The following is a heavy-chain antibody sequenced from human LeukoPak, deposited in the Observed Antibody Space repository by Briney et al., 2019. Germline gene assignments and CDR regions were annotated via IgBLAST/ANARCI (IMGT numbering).Heavy chain of an antibody. J-gene: IGHJ3*02. CDR3: ARDFLPRGAFDI. V-gene: IGHV4-39*07. CDR1: GGSISSSSYY. CDR2: IYYSGST. Sequence: SETLSLTCTVSGGSISSSSYYWGWIRQPPGKGLEWIGSIYYSGSTYYNPSLKSRVTISVDTSKNQFSLKLSSVTAADTAVYYCARDFLPRGAFDIWGQGTMVTVSS.